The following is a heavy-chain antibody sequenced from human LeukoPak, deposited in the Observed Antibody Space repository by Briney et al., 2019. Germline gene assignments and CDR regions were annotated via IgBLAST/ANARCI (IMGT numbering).Heavy chain of an antibody. CDR2: ITASGDRT. V-gene: IGHV3-23*01. CDR3: ARRDGSGSYFFDY. D-gene: IGHD3-10*01. J-gene: IGHJ4*02. CDR1: GFTFSNYL. Sequence: PGGSLRLSCAASGFTFSNYLMRWVRQAPGKGLEWVSGITASGDRTYYVDSVKGRFTISRDNSKNTMYLQMSSLRAEDTAIYYCARRDGSGSYFFDYWGQGTLVTVSS.